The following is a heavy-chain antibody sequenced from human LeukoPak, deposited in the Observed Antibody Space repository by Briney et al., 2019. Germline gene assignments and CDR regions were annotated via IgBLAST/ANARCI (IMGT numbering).Heavy chain of an antibody. D-gene: IGHD3-22*01. CDR1: GYTFTGYY. J-gene: IGHJ4*02. Sequence: ASVKVSCKASGYTFTGYYMHWVRQAPGQGLEWMGWINPNSGGTNYAQKFQGRVTMTRDTSISTAYMDLRRLRSDDTAVYYCARVPPHYDSSGYYYSPGRSVEYFDYWGQGTLVTVSS. CDR3: ARVPPHYDSSGYYYSPGRSVEYFDY. V-gene: IGHV1-2*02. CDR2: INPNSGGT.